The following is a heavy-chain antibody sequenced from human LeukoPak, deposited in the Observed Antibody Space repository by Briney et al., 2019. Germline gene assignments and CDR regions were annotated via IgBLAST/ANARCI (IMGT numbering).Heavy chain of an antibody. CDR1: GFTFSSYA. D-gene: IGHD6-19*01. CDR2: ISGSGGST. CDR3: AKDLGSGWYVAYFDY. V-gene: IGHV3-23*01. Sequence: GGSLRLSCAASGFTFSSYAMSWVRQAPGKGLEWVSAISGSGGSTYYADSVKGRFTISRDNSKNTLYLQMNSLRAEDTAVYYCAKDLGSGWYVAYFDYWGQGTLVTVSS. J-gene: IGHJ4*02.